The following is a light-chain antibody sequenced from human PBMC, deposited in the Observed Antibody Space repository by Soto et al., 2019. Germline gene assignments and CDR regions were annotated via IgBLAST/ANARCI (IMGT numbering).Light chain of an antibody. J-gene: IGKJ1*01. CDR2: LTY. CDR1: QDIGND. V-gene: IGKV1-17*01. CDR3: LQHKSYPRT. Sequence: DMQMTQSPSSLSTSLGDSVTIXXRASQDIGNDVGWYQQKPGKAPKRXIYLTYSLQTGVPSRFSGSGSGTDFSLTISSLQPEDSATYFCLQHKSYPRTFGQGTKVDI.